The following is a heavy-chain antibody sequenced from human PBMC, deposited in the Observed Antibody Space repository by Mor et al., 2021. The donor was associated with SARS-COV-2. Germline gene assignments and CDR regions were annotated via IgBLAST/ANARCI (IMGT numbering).Heavy chain of an antibody. J-gene: IGHJ4*02. V-gene: IGHV3-33*01. CDR3: ARDIYAGQWFRYFDC. Sequence: ADSVKGRFTISRDNSKNTLYLQMDSLRAEDTAVYYCARDIYAGQWFRYFDCWGQGTLVTVSS. D-gene: IGHD3-10*01.